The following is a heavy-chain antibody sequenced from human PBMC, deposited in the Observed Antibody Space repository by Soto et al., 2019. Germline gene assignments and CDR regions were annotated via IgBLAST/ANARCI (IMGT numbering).Heavy chain of an antibody. CDR1: GGTFSSYA. Sequence: SVKVCCKASGGTFSSYAISWVRQAPGQGLEWMGGIIPIFGTANYAQKFQGRVTVTADESTSTAYMELSSLRSEDTAVYYCARELDSSGSQYYFDYWGQGTLVTVSS. V-gene: IGHV1-69*13. D-gene: IGHD3-22*01. CDR2: IIPIFGTA. J-gene: IGHJ4*02. CDR3: ARELDSSGSQYYFDY.